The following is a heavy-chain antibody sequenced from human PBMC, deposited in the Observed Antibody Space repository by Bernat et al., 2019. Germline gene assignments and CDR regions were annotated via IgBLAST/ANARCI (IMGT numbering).Heavy chain of an antibody. D-gene: IGHD1-1*01. CDR1: GGSISSSSYY. CDR2: IYYSGST. CDR3: ARLVGNRNWFDP. V-gene: IGHV4-39*01. J-gene: IGHJ5*02. Sequence: QLQLQESGPGLVKPSETLSLTRTVSGGSISSSSYYWGWIRQPPGKGLEWIGSIYYSGSTYYNPSLKSRVTISVDTSKNQFSLKLSSVTAADTAVYYCARLVGNRNWFDPWGQGTLVTVSS.